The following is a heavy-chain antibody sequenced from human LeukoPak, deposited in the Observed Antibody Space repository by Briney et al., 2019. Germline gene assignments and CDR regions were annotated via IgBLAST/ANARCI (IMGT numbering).Heavy chain of an antibody. J-gene: IGHJ6*02. Sequence: GGSLRLSCAASGFTFSSYAMSWVRQAPGKGLEWVSAISGSGGSTYYADSVKGRFTISRDNSKNTLYLQMNSLRAEDTAVYYCARVPLWFGEFHYYYGMDVWGQGTTVTVSS. V-gene: IGHV3-23*01. D-gene: IGHD3-10*01. CDR3: ARVPLWFGEFHYYYGMDV. CDR2: ISGSGGST. CDR1: GFTFSSYA.